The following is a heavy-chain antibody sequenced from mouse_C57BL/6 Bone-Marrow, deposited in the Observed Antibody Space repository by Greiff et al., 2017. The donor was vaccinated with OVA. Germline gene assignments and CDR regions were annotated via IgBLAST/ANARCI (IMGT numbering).Heavy chain of an antibody. V-gene: IGHV1-15*01. D-gene: IGHD2-4*01. J-gene: IGHJ4*01. Sequence: QVQLQQPGAELVMPGASVKLSCKASGYTFTDYEMHWVKQTPVHGLEWIGAIDPETGGTAYNQKFKGKAILTADKSSSTAYMELRSLTSDDSAVYYCTRCDYDARGYAMDDWGQGTSVTVSS. CDR3: TRCDYDARGYAMDD. CDR1: GYTFTDYE. CDR2: IDPETGGT.